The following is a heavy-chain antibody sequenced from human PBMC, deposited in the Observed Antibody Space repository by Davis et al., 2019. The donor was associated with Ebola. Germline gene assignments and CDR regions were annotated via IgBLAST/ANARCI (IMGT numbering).Heavy chain of an antibody. CDR3: HSYSSSPTNWFDP. Sequence: PGGSLRLSCAASGFTFSSYGMHWVRQAPGKGLEWVAVISYDGSNKYYADSVKGRFTISRDNSKNTLYLQMNSLRAEDTAVYYCHSYSSSPTNWFDPWGQGTLVTVSS. CDR1: GFTFSSYG. V-gene: IGHV3-30*03. D-gene: IGHD6-6*01. CDR2: ISYDGSNK. J-gene: IGHJ5*02.